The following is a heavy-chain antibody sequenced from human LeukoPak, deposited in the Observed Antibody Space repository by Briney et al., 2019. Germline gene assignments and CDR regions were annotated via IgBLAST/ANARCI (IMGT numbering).Heavy chain of an antibody. CDR2: IYYSGST. V-gene: IGHV4-59*08. Sequence: PSETLSLTCTVSGGSISSYYWSWIRQPPGKGLEWIGYIYYSGSTNYNPSLKSRVTISVDTSKNQISLKLASVTAADTAVYYCARHYSNYAYYYYMDVWGRGTTVTVSS. CDR3: ARHYSNYAYYYYMDV. D-gene: IGHD4-11*01. CDR1: GGSISSYY. J-gene: IGHJ6*03.